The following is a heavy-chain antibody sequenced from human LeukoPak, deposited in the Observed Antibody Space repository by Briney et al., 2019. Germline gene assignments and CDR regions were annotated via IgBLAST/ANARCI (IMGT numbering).Heavy chain of an antibody. D-gene: IGHD6-13*01. V-gene: IGHV4-38-2*02. CDR1: GYSISSDYY. J-gene: IGHJ6*02. Sequence: SETLSLTCTVSGYSISSDYYWGWIRQPPGKGLEWIGSINHGGSTYYNPSLKSRVTISVDTSKNQFSLKLSSVSAADAAVYYCARDAQQLDYYYGMDVWGQGTTVTVSS. CDR3: ARDAQQLDYYYGMDV. CDR2: INHGGST.